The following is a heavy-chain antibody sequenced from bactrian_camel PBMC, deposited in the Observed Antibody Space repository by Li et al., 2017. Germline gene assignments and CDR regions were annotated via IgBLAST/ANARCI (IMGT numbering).Heavy chain of an antibody. Sequence: VQLVESGGGSVQAGGSLRLSCEVSGTTVRSHCMAWFRQAPGKEREAVATLDTDGKTWYAGSVKGRFTISQDSARNMFYLRMNNLRPDDTATYYCAEGRGSRGEHCYSLNYWGQGTQVTVS. CDR3: AEGRGSRGEHCYSLNY. CDR1: GTTVRSHC. J-gene: IGHJ4*01. V-gene: IGHV3S53*01. D-gene: IGHD6*01. CDR2: LDTDGKT.